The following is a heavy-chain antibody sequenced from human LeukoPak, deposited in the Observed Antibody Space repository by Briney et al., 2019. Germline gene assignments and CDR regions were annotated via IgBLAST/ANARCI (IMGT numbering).Heavy chain of an antibody. CDR1: GFTFSSYA. Sequence: GGSLRLSCAASGFTFSSYAMSWVRQAPGKGLEWVSVIYSGGSTYYADSVKGRFTISRDNSKNTLYLQMNSLRAEDTAVYYCARDGYFDARRGQGTLVTVSS. CDR2: IYSGGST. J-gene: IGHJ4*02. D-gene: IGHD3-9*01. V-gene: IGHV3-66*01. CDR3: ARDGYFDAR.